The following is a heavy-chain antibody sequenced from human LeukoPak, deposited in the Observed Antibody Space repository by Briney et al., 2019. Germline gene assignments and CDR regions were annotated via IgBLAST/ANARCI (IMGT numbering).Heavy chain of an antibody. CDR2: FDPEDGET. CDR3: ARDGLVVVPAASRRYYYYYMDV. D-gene: IGHD2-2*01. CDR1: GYTLTELS. V-gene: IGHV1-24*01. Sequence: ASVKVSCKVSGYTLTELSMHWVRQAPGKGLEWMGGFDPEDGETIHAQKFQGRVTMTEDTSTDTAYMELSSLRAEDTAVYYCARDGLVVVPAASRRYYYYYMDVWDKGTTVTVSS. J-gene: IGHJ6*03.